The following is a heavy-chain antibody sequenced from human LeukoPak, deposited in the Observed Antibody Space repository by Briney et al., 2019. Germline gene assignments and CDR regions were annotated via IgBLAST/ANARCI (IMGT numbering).Heavy chain of an antibody. CDR1: GFTFSNYW. D-gene: IGHD4-17*01. V-gene: IGHV3-74*01. J-gene: IGHJ4*02. CDR3: ARPPPTNGDPNGAAYY. Sequence: LAGGSLRLSCAASGFTFSNYWMHWVRQAPGKGLVWVSRINSDGSSTSYADSVKGRFAISRDNAKNTLYLQMNSLRAEDTAVYYCARPPPTNGDPNGAAYYWGQGTLVTVSS. CDR2: INSDGSST.